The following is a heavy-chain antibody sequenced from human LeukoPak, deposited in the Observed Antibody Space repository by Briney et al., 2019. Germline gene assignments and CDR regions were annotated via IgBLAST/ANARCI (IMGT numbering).Heavy chain of an antibody. J-gene: IGHJ5*02. CDR2: IIPIFGTA. Sequence: GASVKVSFKASGGTFSSYAISWVRQAPGQGLEWMGGIIPIFGTANYAQKFQGRVTITTDESTSTAYMELSSLRSEDTAVYYCARGANCSSTSCYMDWFDPWGQGTLVTVSS. V-gene: IGHV1-69*05. CDR1: GGTFSSYA. D-gene: IGHD2-2*02. CDR3: ARGANCSSTSCYMDWFDP.